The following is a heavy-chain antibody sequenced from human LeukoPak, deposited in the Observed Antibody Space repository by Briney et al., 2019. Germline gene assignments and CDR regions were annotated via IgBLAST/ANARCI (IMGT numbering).Heavy chain of an antibody. CDR2: ISSSSSTI. Sequence: GGSLRLSCAASGFTFDDYAMNWVRQAPGKGLEWVSYISSSSSTIYYADSVKGRFTISRDNAKNSLHLQMNSLRAEDTAVYYCARDRYDYVWGSYRYTFDYWGQGTLVTVSS. J-gene: IGHJ4*02. D-gene: IGHD3-16*02. V-gene: IGHV3-48*01. CDR1: GFTFDDYA. CDR3: ARDRYDYVWGSYRYTFDY.